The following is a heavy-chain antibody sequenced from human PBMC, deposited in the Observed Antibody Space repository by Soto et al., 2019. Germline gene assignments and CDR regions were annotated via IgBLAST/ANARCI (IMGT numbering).Heavy chain of an antibody. V-gene: IGHV4-31*02. Sequence: TLSLTCTVSSGSISSGGYYWRLIRPHPGKGLEWIGYIYYSGSTYYNPSLKSRVTISVDTSKNQFSLKLSSVTAADTAVYYCARVSALDTAMVPRFYFAYRGQGTLVTVSS. CDR2: IYYSGST. CDR3: ARVSALDTAMVPRFYFAY. D-gene: IGHD5-18*01. CDR1: SGSISSGGYY. J-gene: IGHJ4*02.